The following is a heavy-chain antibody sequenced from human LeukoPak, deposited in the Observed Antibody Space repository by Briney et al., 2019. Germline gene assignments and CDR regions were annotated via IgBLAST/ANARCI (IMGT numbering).Heavy chain of an antibody. V-gene: IGHV1-46*01. D-gene: IGHD3-16*02. CDR3: ARDGPLRLGELSSYYFDY. J-gene: IGHJ4*02. CDR1: GYTFTNYY. Sequence: ASVKVSCETSGYTFTNYYMHWVRQAPGQGLEWMGIINPSGGSTSYAQKFQGRVTMTRDTSTSTVYMELSSLRSEDTAVYYCARDGPLRLGELSSYYFDYWGQGTLVTVSS. CDR2: INPSGGST.